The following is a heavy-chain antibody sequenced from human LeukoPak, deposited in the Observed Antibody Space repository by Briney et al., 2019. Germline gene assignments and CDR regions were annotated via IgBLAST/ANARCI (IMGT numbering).Heavy chain of an antibody. Sequence: SETLSLTCTVSGGSISSYYWSWIRQPPGKGLEWIGYIYYSGSTNYNPSLKSRVTISVDTSKNQFSLKLSSVTAADTAVYYWAANSPGDSSTFQFDYWGQGTLVTVSS. CDR2: IYYSGST. D-gene: IGHD3-16*01. V-gene: IGHV4-59*08. CDR3: AANSPGDSSTFQFDY. J-gene: IGHJ4*02. CDR1: GGSISSYY.